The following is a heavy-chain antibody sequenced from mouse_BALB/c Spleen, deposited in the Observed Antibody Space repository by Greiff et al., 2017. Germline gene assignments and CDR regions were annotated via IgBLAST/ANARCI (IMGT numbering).Heavy chain of an antibody. CDR3: NGGGKEYYAMDY. J-gene: IGHJ4*01. V-gene: IGHV14-4*02. Sequence: VQLKESGAELVRSGASVKLSCTASGFYIKDYDMHWVKQRPEQGLEWIGWIDTENGDTEYAPKFQGKATMTADTSYNTAYLQLSSLTSEDTAVYYCNGGGKEYYAMDYWGQGTSVTVSS. CDR2: IDTENGDT. D-gene: IGHD2-1*01. CDR1: GFYIKDYD.